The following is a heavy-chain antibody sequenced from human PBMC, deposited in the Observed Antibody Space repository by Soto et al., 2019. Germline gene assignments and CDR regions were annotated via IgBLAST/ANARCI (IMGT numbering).Heavy chain of an antibody. D-gene: IGHD3-10*01. CDR3: AKDRHYPRDYSHY. Sequence: GGSLRLSCAASGFTFSNYAMNWVRQAPGKGLEWVSAISNSGGTTYYADSVKGRFTISRDNPKNTLNLQMNSLRAEDTAVYYCAKDRHYPRDYSHYWGQGTMVTVSS. V-gene: IGHV3-23*01. CDR1: GFTFSNYA. J-gene: IGHJ4*02. CDR2: ISNSGGTT.